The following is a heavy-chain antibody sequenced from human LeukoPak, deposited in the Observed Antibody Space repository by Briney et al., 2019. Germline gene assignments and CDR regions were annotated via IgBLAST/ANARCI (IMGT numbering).Heavy chain of an antibody. V-gene: IGHV3-30-3*01. CDR3: ARDALAPSSSWPLGAFDI. CDR1: GFTFSSYA. Sequence: GGSLRLSCAASGFTFSSYAMHWVRQAPGKGLEWVAVISYDGSNKYYADSVKGRFTISRDNSKNTLYLQMNSLRAEDTAVYYCARDALAPSSSWPLGAFDIWGQGTMVTVSS. CDR2: ISYDGSNK. J-gene: IGHJ3*02. D-gene: IGHD6-13*01.